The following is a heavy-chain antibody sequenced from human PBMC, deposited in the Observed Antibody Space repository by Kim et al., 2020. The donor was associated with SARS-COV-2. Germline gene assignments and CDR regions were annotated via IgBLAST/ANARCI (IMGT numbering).Heavy chain of an antibody. D-gene: IGHD3-10*01. V-gene: IGHV3-11*06. CDR3: ARDEWGDYFGSGSFSVY. Sequence: SVKGRFTISRDNAKNSLYLQMNNLRAEDTAIYYCARDEWGDYFGSGSFSVYWGPGTLVTVSS. J-gene: IGHJ4*02.